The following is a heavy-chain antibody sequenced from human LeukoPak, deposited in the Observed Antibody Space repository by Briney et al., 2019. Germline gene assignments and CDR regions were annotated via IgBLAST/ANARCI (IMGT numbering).Heavy chain of an antibody. CDR2: INSDGSST. D-gene: IGHD3-22*01. V-gene: IGHV3-74*01. Sequence: TGGSLRLSCAASGFTFSSYWMHWVRQAPGKGLVWVSRINSDGSSTSYADSVKGRFTISRDNAKNSLYLQMNSLRAEDTAVYYCARDVTYYYDSSGYQYWGQGTLVTVSS. J-gene: IGHJ4*02. CDR1: GFTFSSYW. CDR3: ARDVTYYYDSSGYQY.